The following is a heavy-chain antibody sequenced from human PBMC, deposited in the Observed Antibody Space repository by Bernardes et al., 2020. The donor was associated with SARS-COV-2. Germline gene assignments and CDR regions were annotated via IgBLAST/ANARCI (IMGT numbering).Heavy chain of an antibody. CDR1: GASISSGN. D-gene: IGHD5-18*01. V-gene: IGHV4-4*07. J-gene: IGHJ4*02. Sequence: SETLSLTCTVSGASISSGNWCWIRQPAGKGLEWIGRVDNSGSTTYNPSLRSRVTMSVETSKNHFSLRLTSVTTADTAVYYCARGYSNGYFDHWGQGSLVTVSS. CDR2: VDNSGST. CDR3: ARGYSNGYFDH.